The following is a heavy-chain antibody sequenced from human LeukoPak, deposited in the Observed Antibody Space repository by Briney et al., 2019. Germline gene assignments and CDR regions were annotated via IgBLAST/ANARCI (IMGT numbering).Heavy chain of an antibody. D-gene: IGHD5-18*01. Sequence: SETLSLTCTVSGGSIGSYYWSWIRQPPGKGLEWIGYIYYSGSTNYNPSLKSRVTISVDTSKNQFSLKLSSVTAADTAVYYCARQAKYSYGSREAFDYWGQGTLVTVSS. V-gene: IGHV4-59*08. CDR1: GGSIGSYY. CDR3: ARQAKYSYGSREAFDY. J-gene: IGHJ4*02. CDR2: IYYSGST.